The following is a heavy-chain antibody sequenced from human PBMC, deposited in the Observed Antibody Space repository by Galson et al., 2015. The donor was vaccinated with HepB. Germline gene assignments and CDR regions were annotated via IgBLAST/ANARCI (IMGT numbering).Heavy chain of an antibody. CDR1: GYTFISYG. Sequence: SVKVSCKASGYTFISYGVIWVRQAPGQGLEWMGWISTYNGNTKYEQKLQGRVTMTTDTSTSTAYMDLRSLRSDDTAVYYCVRDAGRYCSGASCYPGYDYWGQGTLVTVSS. J-gene: IGHJ4*02. V-gene: IGHV1-18*01. CDR2: ISTYNGNT. D-gene: IGHD2-15*01. CDR3: VRDAGRYCSGASCYPGYDY.